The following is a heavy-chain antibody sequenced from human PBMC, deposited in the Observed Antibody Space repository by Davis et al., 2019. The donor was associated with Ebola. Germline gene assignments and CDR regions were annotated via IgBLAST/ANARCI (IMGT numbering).Heavy chain of an antibody. CDR1: GFTFSDHY. J-gene: IGHJ6*02. CDR2: TRNKANSYTT. Sequence: GESLKISCAASGFTFSDHYMDWVRQAPGKGLEWVGRTRNKANSYTTDYAASVKGRFTISRDDSKNSLYLQMNSLKTEDTAVYYCARNHPPGPAYYYYGMDVWGQGTTVTVSS. CDR3: ARNHPPGPAYYYYGMDV. V-gene: IGHV3-72*01. D-gene: IGHD1-14*01.